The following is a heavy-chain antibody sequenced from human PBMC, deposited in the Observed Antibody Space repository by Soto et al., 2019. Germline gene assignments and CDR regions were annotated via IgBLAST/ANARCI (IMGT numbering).Heavy chain of an antibody. J-gene: IGHJ4*02. D-gene: IGHD3-10*01. Sequence: EVQLVESGGGLVQPGGSLRLSCAASGFTFSSYSMNWVRQAPGKGLEWVSYISSSSSTIYYADSVKGRFTISRDNAKXXXXXXXXXXXXXXXXXXXXXXXXXXXXGALRFDYWGQGTLVTX. CDR1: GFTFSSYS. V-gene: IGHV3-48*01. CDR3: XXXXXXXXGALRFDY. CDR2: ISSSSSTI.